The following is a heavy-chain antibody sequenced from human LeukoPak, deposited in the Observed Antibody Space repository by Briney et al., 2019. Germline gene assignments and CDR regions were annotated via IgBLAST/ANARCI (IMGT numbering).Heavy chain of an antibody. CDR2: ISSGSSYI. CDR1: GFTFSGYS. Sequence: GGSLRLSCAASGFTFSGYSMNWVRQAPGKGLEWVSSISSGSSYIYYADSVKGRFTISRDNAKNSLYLQMNSLRAEDTAVYYCARYCSGGSCYGDDYWGQGTLVTVSS. CDR3: ARYCSGGSCYGDDY. J-gene: IGHJ4*02. D-gene: IGHD2-15*01. V-gene: IGHV3-21*01.